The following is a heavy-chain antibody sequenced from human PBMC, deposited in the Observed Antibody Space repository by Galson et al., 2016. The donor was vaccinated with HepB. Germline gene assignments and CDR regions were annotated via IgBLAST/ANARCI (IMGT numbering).Heavy chain of an antibody. V-gene: IGHV3-23*01. J-gene: IGHJ4*02. D-gene: IGHD6-19*01. CDR2: IDGPTPNT. Sequence: SLRLSCAASGFTFRNYALSWVRRAPGKGLEWVSHIDGPTPNTHYADSVRGRFSFYRDNSRDTLYLQMDSLTAVDSAIYYCTTWLSHHFDYWGQGTRVTVSS. CDR3: TTWLSHHFDY. CDR1: GFTFRNYA.